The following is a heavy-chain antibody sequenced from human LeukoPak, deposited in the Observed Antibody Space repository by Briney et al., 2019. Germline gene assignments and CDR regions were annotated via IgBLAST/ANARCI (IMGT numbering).Heavy chain of an antibody. CDR2: ISAYNGNT. D-gene: IGHD2-2*01. CDR3: ARGGPNIVVVPARWFGDNWFDP. Sequence: ASVKVSCKVSGYTLTELSMHWVRQAPGQGLEWMGWISAYNGNTNYAQKLQGRVTMTTDTSTSTAYMELRSLRSDDTAVYYCARGGPNIVVVPARWFGDNWFDPWGQGTLVTVSS. J-gene: IGHJ5*02. CDR1: GYTLTELS. V-gene: IGHV1-18*01.